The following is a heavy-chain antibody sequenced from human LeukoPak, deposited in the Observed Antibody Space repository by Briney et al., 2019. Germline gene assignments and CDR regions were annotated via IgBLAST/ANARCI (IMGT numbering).Heavy chain of an antibody. CDR1: GGSISSYY. D-gene: IGHD4-23*01. CDR2: IYTSGST. V-gene: IGHV4-4*09. Sequence: PSETLSLTCTVSGGSISSYYWSWIRQPPGKGLEWIGYIYTSGSTNYNPSPKSRVTISVDTSKSQFSLRLTSVTAADTAVYYCARGIFYGGRNQYIWFDLWGQGTLVTVSS. J-gene: IGHJ5*02. CDR3: ARGIFYGGRNQYIWFDL.